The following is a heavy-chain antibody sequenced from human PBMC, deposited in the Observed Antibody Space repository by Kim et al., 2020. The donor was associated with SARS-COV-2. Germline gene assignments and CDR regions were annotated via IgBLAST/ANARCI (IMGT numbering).Heavy chain of an antibody. Sequence: NYTLSCPGKCPITADESTSTAYMELSSLRAEDSAVYYCARAWRNDMIFDYWGQGTLVTVSS. J-gene: IGHJ4*02. D-gene: IGHD1-1*01. CDR3: ARAWRNDMIFDY. V-gene: IGHV1-69*01.